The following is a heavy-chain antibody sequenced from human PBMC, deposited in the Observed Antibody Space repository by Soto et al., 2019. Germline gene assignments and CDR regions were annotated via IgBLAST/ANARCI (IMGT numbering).Heavy chain of an antibody. D-gene: IGHD5-18*01. CDR2: INPSGGST. V-gene: IGHV1-46*01. CDR3: ARDPSDTAMVTPESDY. CDR1: GDTFTSYY. Sequence: GASVKVSCKVSGDTFTSYYMHWVRQAPGQGLEWMGIINPSGGSTSYAQKFQGRVIMTSDTSTRTVYMELSSLRSEDTAVYYCARDPSDTAMVTPESDYWGQGTLVTVSS. J-gene: IGHJ4*02.